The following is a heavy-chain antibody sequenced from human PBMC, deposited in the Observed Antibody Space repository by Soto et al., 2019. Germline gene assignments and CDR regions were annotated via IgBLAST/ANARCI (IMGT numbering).Heavy chain of an antibody. CDR1: ESTFSSYP. V-gene: IGHV3-23*01. CDR3: ATIGGYCSSTSCYR. J-gene: IGHJ4*02. Sequence: EVQLLESGGGLVQPGGSLRPSCPASESTFSSYPISWFRQAPGKGLEWVSPISGSGGSTYYADSVKGRFTISRDNSKNTLYLQMNSLRAEDTAVYYCATIGGYCSSTSCYRWGQGTLVTVSS. CDR2: ISGSGGST. D-gene: IGHD2-2*02.